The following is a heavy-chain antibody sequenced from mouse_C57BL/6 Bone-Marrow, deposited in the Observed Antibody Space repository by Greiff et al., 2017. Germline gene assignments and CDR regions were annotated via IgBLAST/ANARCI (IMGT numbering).Heavy chain of an antibody. D-gene: IGHD1-1*01. CDR3: ARRSHYYGSSPYFDY. V-gene: IGHV5-12*01. CDR1: GFTFSDYY. Sequence: EVMLVESGGGLVQPGGSLKLSCAASGFTFSDYYMYWVRQTPAKRLEWVAYISNGGGSTYYPDTVKGRFTISRDNAKNTLYLQMSRLKSEDTAMYYCARRSHYYGSSPYFDYWGQGTTLTVSS. J-gene: IGHJ2*01. CDR2: ISNGGGST.